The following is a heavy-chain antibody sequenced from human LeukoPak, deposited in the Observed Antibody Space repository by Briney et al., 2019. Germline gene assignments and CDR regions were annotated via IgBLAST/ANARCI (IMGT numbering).Heavy chain of an antibody. CDR3: ARVERFGATVDY. Sequence: GASVKVPCKASGYTFTGYYMHWVRQAPGQGLEWMGWINPNSGGTNYAQKFQGRVTMTRDTPISTAYMELSRLRSDDTAVYYCARVERFGATVDYWGQGTLVTVSS. CDR2: INPNSGGT. CDR1: GYTFTGYY. V-gene: IGHV1-2*02. J-gene: IGHJ4*02. D-gene: IGHD1-26*01.